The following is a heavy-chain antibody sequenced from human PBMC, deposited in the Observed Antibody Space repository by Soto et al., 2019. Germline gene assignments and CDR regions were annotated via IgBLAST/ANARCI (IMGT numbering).Heavy chain of an antibody. Sequence: GGSLRLSCAASGFTFNSYAMSWVRQAPGKGLEWVSTISDSGGSTYYADSVKGRFTISRDNSKNTLYLQMNGLRAEDTAVYYCAKGSGTYYKNAFDIWGQGTMVTVSS. J-gene: IGHJ3*02. CDR2: ISDSGGST. D-gene: IGHD3-10*01. CDR1: GFTFNSYA. CDR3: AKGSGTYYKNAFDI. V-gene: IGHV3-23*01.